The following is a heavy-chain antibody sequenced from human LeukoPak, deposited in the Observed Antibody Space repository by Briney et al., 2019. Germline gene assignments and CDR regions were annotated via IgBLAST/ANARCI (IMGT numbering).Heavy chain of an antibody. CDR2: ISGSGGST. Sequence: GGSLRLSCAASGFTFSSYAMSWVRQAPGKGLEWVSAISGSGGSTYYADSVKGRFTISRDNSKNTLYLQMNSLRAEDTAVYYCAKDPGCSYGSEYFQHWGQGTLVTVSS. CDR1: GFTFSSYA. D-gene: IGHD5-18*01. J-gene: IGHJ1*01. CDR3: AKDPGCSYGSEYFQH. V-gene: IGHV3-23*01.